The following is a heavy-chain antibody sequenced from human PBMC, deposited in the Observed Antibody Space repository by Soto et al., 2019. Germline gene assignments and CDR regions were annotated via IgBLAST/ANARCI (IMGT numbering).Heavy chain of an antibody. V-gene: IGHV4-39*02. J-gene: IGHJ4*02. Sequence: QLQLQESGPGLGKPSETLSLTCNVSGDSIRSSKYYWGWIRQPPGKGLEWIGTIYYSGSIYYNPSLKSRVTISIDTSKNHFSLKLSSVTAADTAVYYCAKGSGSGAYSPFDYWGQGTLVTVSS. CDR3: AKGSGSGAYSPFDY. CDR2: IYYSGSI. D-gene: IGHD3-16*01. CDR1: GDSIRSSKYY.